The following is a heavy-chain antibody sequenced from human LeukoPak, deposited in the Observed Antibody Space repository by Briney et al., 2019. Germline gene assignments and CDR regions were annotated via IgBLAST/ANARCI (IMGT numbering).Heavy chain of an antibody. V-gene: IGHV1-69*13. Sequence: SVKVSCKASGGTFSSYAISWVRQAPGQGLEWMGGIIPIFGTANYAQKFQGRVTITADESTSTAYMELSSLRSEDTAVYYCARERFSQRGMDVWGQGTTVTVSS. J-gene: IGHJ6*02. CDR2: IIPIFGTA. CDR1: GGTFSSYA. CDR3: ARERFSQRGMDV.